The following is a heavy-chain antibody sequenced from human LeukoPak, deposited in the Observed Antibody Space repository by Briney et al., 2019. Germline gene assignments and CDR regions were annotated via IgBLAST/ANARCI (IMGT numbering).Heavy chain of an antibody. CDR3: SKRTGLGY. D-gene: IGHD1-1*01. CDR1: GGSFSGYY. CDR2: VFYTGST. J-gene: IGHJ4*02. Sequence: KPSETLSLTCAVYGGSFSGYYWSWIRQPPGKGLEWIGSVFYTGSTSYNPSLKSRVTISVDTSKNQFSLKLNSVTAADTAVYYCSKRTGLGYWGQGILVTVTS. V-gene: IGHV4-34*12.